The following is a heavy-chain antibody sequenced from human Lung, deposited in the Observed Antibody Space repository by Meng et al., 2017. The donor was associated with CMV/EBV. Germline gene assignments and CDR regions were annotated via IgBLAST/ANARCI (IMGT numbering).Heavy chain of an antibody. J-gene: IGHJ5*02. CDR1: GYTFTGYY. D-gene: IGHD2-2*02. CDR2: INPNSGGT. Sequence: AXLXVVXXTSGYTFTGYYMHWVRQAPGQGLEWMRWINPNSGGTNYAKKFQGRVTMTRDTSISTAYMELSRLRSDDTAVYYCASGGYCSSTSCYRGWFDPWGQGTLVXVSS. V-gene: IGHV1-2*02. CDR3: ASGGYCSSTSCYRGWFDP.